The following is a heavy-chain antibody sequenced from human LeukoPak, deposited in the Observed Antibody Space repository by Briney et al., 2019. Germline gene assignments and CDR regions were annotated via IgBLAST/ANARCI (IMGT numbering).Heavy chain of an antibody. J-gene: IGHJ4*02. V-gene: IGHV3-74*01. CDR2: INGDGSYT. CDR1: EFTFSNYR. Sequence: GGSLRLSCAASEFTFSNYRMNWVRQAPGKGLVWVSLINGDGSYTNYADSVEGRFTISRDDAKNTLYLQMNSLRAEDTAVYYCVRRVNSGTYYYFDYWGQGTLVTVSS. CDR3: VRRVNSGTYYYFDY. D-gene: IGHD1-26*01.